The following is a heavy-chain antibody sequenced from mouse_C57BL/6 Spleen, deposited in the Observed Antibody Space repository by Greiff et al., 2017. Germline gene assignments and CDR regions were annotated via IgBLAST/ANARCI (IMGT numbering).Heavy chain of an antibody. V-gene: IGHV3-6*01. CDR3: ARVIYYGICFDY. CDR1: GYSITSGYY. Sequence: EVKLQESGPGLVKPSQSLSLTCSVTGYSITSGYYWNWIRQFPGNKLEWMGYISYDGSNNYNPSLKNRISITRDTSKNQFFLKLNSVTTEDTATYYCARVIYYGICFDYWGQGTTLTVSS. J-gene: IGHJ2*01. D-gene: IGHD2-1*01. CDR2: ISYDGSN.